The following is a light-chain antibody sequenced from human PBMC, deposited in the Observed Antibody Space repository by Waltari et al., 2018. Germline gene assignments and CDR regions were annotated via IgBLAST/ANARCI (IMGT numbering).Light chain of an antibody. Sequence: QSLLTQPPSASGTPGQWVTILCSGGISNIGSNTINWYRQFPGTAPKVLIYSNDQRTSGVPERFSGSKSGTSASLAISGLQSEDEADYYCAAWDDSLGGPVFGGGTKLTVL. V-gene: IGLV1-44*01. J-gene: IGLJ2*01. CDR3: AAWDDSLGGPV. CDR1: ISNIGSNT. CDR2: SND.